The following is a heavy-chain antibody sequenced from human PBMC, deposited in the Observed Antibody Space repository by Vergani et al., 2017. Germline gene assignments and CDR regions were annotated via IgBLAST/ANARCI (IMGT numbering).Heavy chain of an antibody. Sequence: EVQLLESGGGLVQPGGSLRLSCAASGFTFSSYAMSWVRQAPGKGLEWVSAISGRGGSTYYADSVKGRFTISRDNSKNTLYLQMNSLRAEDTAVYYCAKRQGPIVVVPAATDYWGQGTLVTVSS. CDR2: ISGRGGST. D-gene: IGHD2-2*01. V-gene: IGHV3-23*01. CDR3: AKRQGPIVVVPAATDY. CDR1: GFTFSSYA. J-gene: IGHJ4*02.